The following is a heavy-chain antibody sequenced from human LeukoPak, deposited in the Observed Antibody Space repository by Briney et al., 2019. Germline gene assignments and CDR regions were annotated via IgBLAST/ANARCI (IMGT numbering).Heavy chain of an antibody. CDR2: IYSGGST. J-gene: IGHJ4*02. Sequence: GGSLRLSCAASGFTVSSNYMSWVRQAPGKGLEWVSIIYSGGSTYYADSVKGRFTISRDNSKNTLYLQMNSLRAEDTAVYYCAKVTFWSGYYIDYWGQGTLVTVSS. D-gene: IGHD3-3*01. V-gene: IGHV3-53*01. CDR1: GFTVSSNY. CDR3: AKVTFWSGYYIDY.